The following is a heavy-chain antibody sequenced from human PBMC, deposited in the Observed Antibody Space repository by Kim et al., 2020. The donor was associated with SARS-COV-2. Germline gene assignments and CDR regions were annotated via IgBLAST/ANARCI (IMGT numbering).Heavy chain of an antibody. J-gene: IGHJ2*01. CDR3: TRGRTLTTDWYFDL. V-gene: IGHV3-21*01. Sequence: GGSLRLSCAASGFTFSDYSMNWVRQAPGKGLEWVSSISSTASRVYYADSVKGRFTISRDNAQNSLFLQMNSLRAEDTAVFYCTRGRTLTTDWYFDLWGRGTLVTVSS. D-gene: IGHD4-4*01. CDR1: GFTFSDYS. CDR2: ISSTASRV.